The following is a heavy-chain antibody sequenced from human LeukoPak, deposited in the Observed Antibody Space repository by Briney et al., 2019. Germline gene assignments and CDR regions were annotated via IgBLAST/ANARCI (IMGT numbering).Heavy chain of an antibody. CDR1: GGSISSCGYY. V-gene: IGHV4-31*03. CDR3: ARVKSGTMVRGVISHYYYGMDV. CDR2: IYYSGST. Sequence: SQTLSLTCTVSGGSISSCGYYWSWIRQHPGKGLEWIGYIYYSGSTYYNPSLKSRVTISVDTSKNQFSLKLSSVTAADTAVYYCARVKSGTMVRGVISHYYYGMDVWGQGTTVTVSS. D-gene: IGHD3-10*01. J-gene: IGHJ6*02.